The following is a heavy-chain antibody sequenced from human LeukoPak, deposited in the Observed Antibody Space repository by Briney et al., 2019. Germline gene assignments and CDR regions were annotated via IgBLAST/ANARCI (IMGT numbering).Heavy chain of an antibody. J-gene: IGHJ4*02. CDR1: RFTFSSYA. D-gene: IGHD1-26*01. Sequence: GGSLRLSCAASRFTFSSYAMSWVRQAPGKGLEWVSAISGSGGSTYYADSVKGRFTISRDNSRNTLYLQMNSLRAEDTAVYYCAKDLAGGFDYWGQGTLVTVSS. CDR3: AKDLAGGFDY. CDR2: ISGSGGST. V-gene: IGHV3-23*01.